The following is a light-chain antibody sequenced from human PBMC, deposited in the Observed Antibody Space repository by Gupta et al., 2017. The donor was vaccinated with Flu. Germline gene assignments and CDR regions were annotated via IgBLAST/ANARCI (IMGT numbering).Light chain of an antibody. CDR3: QICGSGFWV. J-gene: IGLJ3*02. CDR2: TNADGSR. V-gene: IGLV4-69*01. Sequence: AIGWLQFLPQQDPRFVTSTNADGSRIKGDGVPNRFSGSSLGAKGYLTISSLQSEDESDYFCQICGSGFWVFGGGTKLTVL. CDR1: A.